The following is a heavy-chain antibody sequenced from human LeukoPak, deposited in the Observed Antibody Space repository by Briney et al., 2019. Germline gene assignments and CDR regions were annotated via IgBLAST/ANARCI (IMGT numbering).Heavy chain of an antibody. CDR2: IYYSGST. V-gene: IGHV4-39*01. Sequence: SETLSLTCTVSGGSISSSSYYWSWIRQPPGKGLEWIGSIYYSGSTYYNPSLKSRVTISVDTSKNQFSLKLSSVTAADTAVYYCARRHYYDSSGYYYYWGQGTLVTVSS. CDR3: ARRHYYDSSGYYYY. CDR1: GGSISSSSYY. J-gene: IGHJ4*02. D-gene: IGHD3-22*01.